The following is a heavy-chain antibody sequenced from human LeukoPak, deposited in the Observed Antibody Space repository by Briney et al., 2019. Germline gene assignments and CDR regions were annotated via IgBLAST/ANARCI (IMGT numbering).Heavy chain of an antibody. CDR2: IYYSGST. CDR1: GGSISSYH. Sequence: SETLSLTCTVSGGSISSYHWSWIRQPPGKGLEWIGYIYYSGSTNYNPSLKSRVTISVDTSKNQFSLKLSSVTAADTAVYYCARDRGYCSGGSCYGWYFDLWGRGTLVTVSS. D-gene: IGHD2-15*01. CDR3: ARDRGYCSGGSCYGWYFDL. V-gene: IGHV4-59*01. J-gene: IGHJ2*01.